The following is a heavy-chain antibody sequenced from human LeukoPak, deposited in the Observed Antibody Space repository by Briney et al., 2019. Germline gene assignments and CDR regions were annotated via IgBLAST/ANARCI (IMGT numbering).Heavy chain of an antibody. CDR1: GDSVSRSDSY. CDR2: IYYSGRT. J-gene: IGHJ4*02. CDR3: ARRRYYDGSGYLE. V-gene: IGHV4-39*01. D-gene: IGHD3-22*01. Sequence: SETLSLTCSVSGDSVSRSDSYWDWIRQPPVKGLEWIGTIYYSGRTYYSPSLKSRVTMSVDPSNNQFSLTLRPVTAADTAVYYCARRRYYDGSGYLEWGQGTLVTVSS.